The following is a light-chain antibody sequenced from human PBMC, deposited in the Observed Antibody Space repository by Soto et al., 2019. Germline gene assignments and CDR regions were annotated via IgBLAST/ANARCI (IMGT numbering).Light chain of an antibody. J-gene: IGLJ3*02. Sequence: QSVLTQSPSASASLGASVKLTCTLSSGHSSYAIAWHQQQPEKGPRYLMKLNSDGNHSKGDGLPDRFSGSSSGAARYLTISSLQSEDEADYYCQTGGTGSPWVFGGGTKFTVL. CDR3: QTGGTGSPWV. CDR1: SGHSSYA. CDR2: LNSDGNH. V-gene: IGLV4-69*01.